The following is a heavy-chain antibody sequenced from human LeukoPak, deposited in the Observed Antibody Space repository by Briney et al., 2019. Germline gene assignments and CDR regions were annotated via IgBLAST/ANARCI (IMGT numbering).Heavy chain of an antibody. Sequence: PGGSLRLSCAASGFTFSSYSMNWVRQAPGKGLEWVSSISSSSSYIYYADSVKGRFTISRDNAKNSLYLQMNSLRAEDTAVYYCAKGAYYDILTGYYYFDYWGQGTLVTVSS. CDR2: ISSSSSYI. CDR1: GFTFSSYS. CDR3: AKGAYYDILTGYYYFDY. D-gene: IGHD3-9*01. V-gene: IGHV3-21*04. J-gene: IGHJ4*02.